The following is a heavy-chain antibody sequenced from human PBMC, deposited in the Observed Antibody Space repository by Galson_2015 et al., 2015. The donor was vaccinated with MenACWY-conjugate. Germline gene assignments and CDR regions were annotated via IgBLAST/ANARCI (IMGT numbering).Heavy chain of an antibody. J-gene: IGHJ4*02. Sequence: SLRLSCAASGFTFSTYWMHWVRQAPGKGLVWVSRINSDGRSTSYADSEKGRFTISRDNAKNTLYLQMNSLRAEDTAVYHCARLGGNYRTASHFDYWGQGTLVTVSS. V-gene: IGHV3-74*01. CDR2: INSDGRST. CDR3: ARLGGNYRTASHFDY. CDR1: GFTFSTYW. D-gene: IGHD1-26*01.